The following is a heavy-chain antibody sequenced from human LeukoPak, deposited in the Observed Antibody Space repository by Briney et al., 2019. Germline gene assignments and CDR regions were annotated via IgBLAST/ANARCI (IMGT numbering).Heavy chain of an antibody. CDR1: GFTFSTYN. CDR2: ITSSSSYA. V-gene: IGHV3-21*01. Sequence: GGSLRLSCEASGFTFSTYNMNWVRQAPGKRLEWVSSITSSSSYAFYADSVKGRFTISRDNAKSSLYLQMNNLRAEDTAVYYCARDPYSGHYGNDYYYYMDVWGKGTTVTVSS. J-gene: IGHJ6*03. D-gene: IGHD5-12*01. CDR3: ARDPYSGHYGNDYYYYMDV.